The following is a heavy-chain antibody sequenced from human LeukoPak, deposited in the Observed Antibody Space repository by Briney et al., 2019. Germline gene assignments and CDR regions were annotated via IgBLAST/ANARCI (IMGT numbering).Heavy chain of an antibody. CDR3: ARDPEGRGYGSGSYYSYYYYYMDV. D-gene: IGHD3-10*01. Sequence: ASVKVSCKASGYTFTGYYMHWVRQAPGQGLEWMGWINPNSGGTNYAQKFQGRVTMTRDTSISTAYMELSRLRSDDTAVYYCARDPEGRGYGSGSYYSYYYYYMDVWGKGTTVTVSS. CDR1: GYTFTGYY. CDR2: INPNSGGT. V-gene: IGHV1-2*02. J-gene: IGHJ6*03.